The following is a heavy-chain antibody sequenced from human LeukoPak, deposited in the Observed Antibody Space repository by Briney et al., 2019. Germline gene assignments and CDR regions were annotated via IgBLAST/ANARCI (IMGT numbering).Heavy chain of an antibody. CDR3: AGEYPYCSSTSCYYYYGMDV. CDR1: GYTFTSYD. Sequence: ASVKVSCKASGYTFTSYDINWVRQATGQGFEWMGWMNPNSGNTGYAQKFQGRVTMTRNTSISTAYMELSSLRSEDTAVYYCAGEYPYCSSTSCYYYYGMDVWGQGTTVTVSS. V-gene: IGHV1-8*01. D-gene: IGHD2-2*01. CDR2: MNPNSGNT. J-gene: IGHJ6*02.